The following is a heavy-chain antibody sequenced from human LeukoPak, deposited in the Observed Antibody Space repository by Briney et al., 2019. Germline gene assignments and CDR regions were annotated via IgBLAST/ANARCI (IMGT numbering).Heavy chain of an antibody. V-gene: IGHV4-61*01. Sequence: SETLSLTCTVSGGSVSGGSYYWSWIRQPPGKGLEWIGYIYYSGSTNYNPSLKSRVTISVDTSKNQFSLKLSSVTAADTAVYYCARESSEYSSSSYIDYWGQGTLVTVSS. J-gene: IGHJ4*02. CDR1: GGSVSGGSYY. CDR2: IYYSGST. D-gene: IGHD6-6*01. CDR3: ARESSEYSSSSYIDY.